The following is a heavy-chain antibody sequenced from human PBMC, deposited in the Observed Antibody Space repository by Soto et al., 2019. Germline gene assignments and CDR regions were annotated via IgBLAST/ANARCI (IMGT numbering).Heavy chain of an antibody. CDR3: ARGGGGRAFFDS. V-gene: IGHV4-34*01. J-gene: IGHJ4*02. CDR2: IHQSGST. Sequence: QVQLQEWGAGLMKPSETLSLTCAVYGGFFSDYYCTWIRQPPGKGVEWSGEIHQSGSTTYNPALKSRVTIAADTSKSQLSLKVTSVTAADTAVYYGARGGGGRAFFDSWGQGTQVSVSS. CDR1: GGFFSDYY. D-gene: IGHD2-15*01.